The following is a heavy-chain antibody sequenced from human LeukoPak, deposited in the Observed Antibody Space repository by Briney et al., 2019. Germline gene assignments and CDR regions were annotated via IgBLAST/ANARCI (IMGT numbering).Heavy chain of an antibody. V-gene: IGHV4-4*07. J-gene: IGHJ4*02. Sequence: SETLSLTCTFSGGSISSYYWSWIRQPAGKGLEWIGRIHTSGSTNYNPSLKSRVTISVDTSKNQFSLKLSSVTAADTAVYYCARTRGYSGYALDYWGQGTLVTVSS. D-gene: IGHD5-12*01. CDR1: GGSISSYY. CDR3: ARTRGYSGYALDY. CDR2: IHTSGST.